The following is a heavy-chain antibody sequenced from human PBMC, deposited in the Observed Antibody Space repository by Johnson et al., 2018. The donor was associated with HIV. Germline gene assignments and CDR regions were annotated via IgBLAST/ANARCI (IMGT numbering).Heavy chain of an antibody. V-gene: IGHV3-7*01. Sequence: VQLVESGGGLVQPGGSLRLSCTASGFSFSDYWMTWVRQAPGKGLEWVANINQDGSEKYYVDSMKGRFTIYRDNPTNSLYLQINSLRAEDTAVYYCAREGTSEPLHRIYDYGDYPTFDIWGRGTMVTVSS. CDR2: INQDGSEK. CDR3: AREGTSEPLHRIYDYGDYPTFDI. CDR1: GFSFSDYW. J-gene: IGHJ3*02. D-gene: IGHD4-17*01.